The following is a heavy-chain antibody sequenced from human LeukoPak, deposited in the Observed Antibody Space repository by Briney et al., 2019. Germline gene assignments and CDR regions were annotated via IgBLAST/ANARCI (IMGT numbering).Heavy chain of an antibody. D-gene: IGHD3-22*01. CDR2: IWYDGSNK. Sequence: GRSLRLSCAASGFTFSSYGTHWVRQAPGKGLEWVAVIWYDGSNKYYADSVKGRFTISRDNSKNTLYLQMNSLRAEDTAVYYCAKPRNYYDSEYYFDYWGQGTLVTVSS. V-gene: IGHV3-33*06. J-gene: IGHJ4*02. CDR1: GFTFSSYG. CDR3: AKPRNYYDSEYYFDY.